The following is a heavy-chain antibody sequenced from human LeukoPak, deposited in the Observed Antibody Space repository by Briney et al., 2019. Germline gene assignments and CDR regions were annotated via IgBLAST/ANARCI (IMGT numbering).Heavy chain of an antibody. D-gene: IGHD1-26*01. V-gene: IGHV3-11*04. Sequence: GGSLRLSCAASGFTFSDYYMSWIRQAPGRGLEWVSYISSSGSTIYYADSVKGRFTISRDNAKNSLYLQMNSLRAEDTAVYYCAKDFNSGNYYTVDYWGQGTLVTVSS. CDR3: AKDFNSGNYYTVDY. CDR2: ISSSGSTI. CDR1: GFTFSDYY. J-gene: IGHJ4*02.